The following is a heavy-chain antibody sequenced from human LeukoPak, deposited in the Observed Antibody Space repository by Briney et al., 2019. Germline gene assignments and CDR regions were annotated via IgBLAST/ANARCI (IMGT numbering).Heavy chain of an antibody. CDR3: ARSSPIDAFDI. V-gene: IGHV4-59*12. CDR1: GGSISSYY. J-gene: IGHJ3*02. Sequence: SETLSLTCTVSGGSISSYYWSWIRQPPGKGLEWIGYIYYSGSTNYNPSLKSRVTISVDRSKNQFSLKLSSVTAADTAVYYCARSSPIDAFDIWGQGTMVTVSS. D-gene: IGHD6-6*01. CDR2: IYYSGST.